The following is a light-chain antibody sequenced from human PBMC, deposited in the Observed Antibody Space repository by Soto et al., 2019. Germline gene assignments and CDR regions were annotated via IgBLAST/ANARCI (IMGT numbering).Light chain of an antibody. Sequence: EIVLTRSPGTLSLSPGERATLSCRASQSVISTYLAWYQQKPGQAPRLLIYGASSGATGIPDRFSGSGSGTDFTLTISRLEPEDFAVYYCQQYRDSLGTFGQGTKVDIK. J-gene: IGKJ1*01. CDR2: GAS. V-gene: IGKV3-20*01. CDR1: QSVISTY. CDR3: QQYRDSLGT.